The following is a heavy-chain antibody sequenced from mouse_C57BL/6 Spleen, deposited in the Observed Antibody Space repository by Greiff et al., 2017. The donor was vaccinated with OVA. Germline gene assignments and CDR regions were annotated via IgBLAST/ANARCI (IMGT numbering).Heavy chain of an antibody. CDR3: ARGGYGSSLGDAMDY. CDR1: GYTFTDYN. D-gene: IGHD1-1*01. Sequence: VQLKESGPELVKPGASVKIPCKASGYTFTDYNMDWVKQSHGKSLEWIGDINPNNGGTIYNEKLKGKATLTVDKSSSTAYMVLRSLTSEDTAVYYCARGGYGSSLGDAMDYWGQGTSVTVSS. CDR2: INPNNGGT. V-gene: IGHV1-18*01. J-gene: IGHJ4*01.